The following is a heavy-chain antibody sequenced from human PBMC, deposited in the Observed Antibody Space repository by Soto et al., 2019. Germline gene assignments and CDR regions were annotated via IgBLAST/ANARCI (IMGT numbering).Heavy chain of an antibody. CDR1: GFTFSSSA. J-gene: IGHJ5*02. V-gene: IGHV3-23*01. Sequence: LESGGGLVQPGESLRLSCAASGFTFSSSAMSWVRQAPGKGLEWVSGISGRGESRYYADSVKGRFTVSRDNSNNTLYLQMNSLRAEDTAVYYCAKSPLVSSRRGYSSVWVLSRLDPWGQGSLVAVSS. CDR2: ISGRGESR. CDR3: AKSPLVSSRRGYSSVWVLSRLDP. D-gene: IGHD2-21*01.